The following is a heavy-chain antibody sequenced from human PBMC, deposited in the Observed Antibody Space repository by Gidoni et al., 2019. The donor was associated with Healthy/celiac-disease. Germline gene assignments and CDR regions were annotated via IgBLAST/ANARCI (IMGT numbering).Heavy chain of an antibody. D-gene: IGHD5-12*01. CDR2: ISSSGSTI. CDR1: GFTFSSYE. J-gene: IGHJ5*02. CDR3: ASLVDIVATTDNIWFDP. V-gene: IGHV3-48*03. Sequence: EVQLVESGGGLVQPGGSLRLSCAASGFTFSSYEMNWVRQAPGKGLEWVSYISSSGSTIYYADSVKGRFTISRDNAKNSLYLQMNSLRAEDTAVYYCASLVDIVATTDNIWFDPWGQGTLVTVSS.